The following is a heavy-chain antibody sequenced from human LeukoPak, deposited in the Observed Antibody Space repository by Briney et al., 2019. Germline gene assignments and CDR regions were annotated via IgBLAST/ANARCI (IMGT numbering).Heavy chain of an antibody. CDR1: GFTSGSYS. V-gene: IGHV3-21*01. Sequence: GGSLRLSCAAAGFTSGSYSMNWVRQAPGKGLEWVSSISSSSSYIYYADSVKGRFTISRDNAKNSLYLQMNSLRAEATALYFCARAIALADAFDIWGQGTMVTVSS. CDR2: ISSSSSYI. D-gene: IGHD6-19*01. J-gene: IGHJ3*02. CDR3: ARAIALADAFDI.